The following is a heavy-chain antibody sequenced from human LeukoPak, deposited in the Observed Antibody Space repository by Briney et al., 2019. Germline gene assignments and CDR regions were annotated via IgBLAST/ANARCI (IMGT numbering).Heavy chain of an antibody. Sequence: PGGSLRLSCVASGFTFTNAWMTWVRQAPGKGLEWVGRIKSKTDGGTTGYAAPVKGRFTISRDDSKNTLYLQMNRLKNEDTALYHCPTDLRPWGQGALVTVPS. V-gene: IGHV3-15*01. CDR1: GFTFTNAW. J-gene: IGHJ5*02. CDR2: IKSKTDGGTT. CDR3: PTDLRP.